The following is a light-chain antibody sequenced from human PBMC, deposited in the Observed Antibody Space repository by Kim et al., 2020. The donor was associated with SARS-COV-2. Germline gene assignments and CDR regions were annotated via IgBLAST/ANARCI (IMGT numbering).Light chain of an antibody. Sequence: ETVMTQSPATLSVSPGERAILSCRATQSVNTNLAWYQHKAGQAPRLLIYAASTRATGIPDRFSGSGSGTEFTLTISSLQSEDSAVYYCQHYNNWPRWTFGQGTKVDIK. CDR2: AAS. CDR1: QSVNTN. J-gene: IGKJ1*01. V-gene: IGKV3-15*01. CDR3: QHYNNWPRWT.